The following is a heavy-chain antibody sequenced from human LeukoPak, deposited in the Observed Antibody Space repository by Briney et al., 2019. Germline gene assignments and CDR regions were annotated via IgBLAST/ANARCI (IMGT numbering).Heavy chain of an antibody. CDR1: GGSISSGSYY. V-gene: IGHV4-61*02. D-gene: IGHD6-19*01. CDR3: ATQSSGWYPNWFDP. Sequence: SQTLSLTCTVSGGSISSGSYYWSWIRQPAGKGLEWTGRIYTSGSTNYNPSLKSRVTISVDTSKNQFSLKLSSVTAADTAVYYCATQSSGWYPNWFDPWGQGTLVTVSS. J-gene: IGHJ5*02. CDR2: IYTSGST.